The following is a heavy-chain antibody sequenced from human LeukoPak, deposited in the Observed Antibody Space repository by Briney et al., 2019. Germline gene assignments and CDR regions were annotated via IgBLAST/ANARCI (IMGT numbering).Heavy chain of an antibody. J-gene: IGHJ4*02. Sequence: SETLSLTCTVSGVSISSYYWSWIRQPPGKGLEWIGYIYYTGSTNYNLSLKSRVTISIDTSKNQFSLKLSSVTAADTAVYYCARSGQWELPDYWGQGTLVTVSS. D-gene: IGHD1-26*01. CDR2: IYYTGST. CDR1: GVSISSYY. CDR3: ARSGQWELPDY. V-gene: IGHV4-59*01.